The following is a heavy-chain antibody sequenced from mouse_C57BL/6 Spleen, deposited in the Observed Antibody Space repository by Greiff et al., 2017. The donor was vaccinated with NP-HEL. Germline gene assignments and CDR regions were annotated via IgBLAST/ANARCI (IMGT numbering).Heavy chain of an antibody. CDR1: GYTFTSYW. Sequence: QVQLQQSGAELVMPGASVKLSCKASGYTFTSYWMHWVKQRPGQGLEWIGEIDPSDSYTNYNQKFKGKSTLTVDKSSSTAYMQLSSLTSEDSAVYYCARGAQADYFDYWGQGTTLTVSS. CDR3: ARGAQADYFDY. J-gene: IGHJ2*01. D-gene: IGHD3-2*02. CDR2: IDPSDSYT. V-gene: IGHV1-69*01.